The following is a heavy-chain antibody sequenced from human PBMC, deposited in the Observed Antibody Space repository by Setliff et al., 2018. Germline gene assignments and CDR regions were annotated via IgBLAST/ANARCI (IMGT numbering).Heavy chain of an antibody. CDR1: GFAISSCW. CDR2: VNPDGSGK. CDR3: ARDPSPYGPPYYFDS. Sequence: LRLSCVASGFAISSCWMSWVRQAPGKGLEWVANVNPDGSGKYYADSVKGRFTISRDNSKNTLYLQMNSLRAEDTAVYYCARDPSPYGPPYYFDSWGQGTLVTVSS. J-gene: IGHJ4*02. D-gene: IGHD3-10*01. V-gene: IGHV3-7*01.